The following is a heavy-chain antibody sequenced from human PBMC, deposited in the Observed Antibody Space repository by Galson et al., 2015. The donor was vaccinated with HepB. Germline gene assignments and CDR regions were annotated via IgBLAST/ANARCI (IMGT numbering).Heavy chain of an antibody. J-gene: IGHJ6*02. Sequence: SVKVSCKASGGTFSSYAISWVRQAPGQGLEWMGGIIPIFGTANYAQKFQGRVTITADKSTSKAYMELSSLRSEDTAVYYCARGPVEGLLIAARDYYYYYGIDVWGQGTTVTVSS. CDR1: GGTFSSYA. CDR2: IIPIFGTA. V-gene: IGHV1-69*06. CDR3: ARGPVEGLLIAARDYYYYYGIDV. D-gene: IGHD6-6*01.